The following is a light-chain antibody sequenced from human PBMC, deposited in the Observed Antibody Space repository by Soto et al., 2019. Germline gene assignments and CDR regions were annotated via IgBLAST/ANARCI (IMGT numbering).Light chain of an antibody. CDR2: EVS. CDR1: NSDVGGYDL. V-gene: IGLV2-23*02. J-gene: IGLJ3*02. CDR3: CSFAGATIWV. Sequence: QAALTQPASVSGSPGQSITIPCTGTNSDVGGYDLVSWYQHRPGNVPKLIIFEVSTRPPGISDRFPGSKSGNNASLTISGPHREDESDFYRCSFAGATIWVFGGGTQLTVL.